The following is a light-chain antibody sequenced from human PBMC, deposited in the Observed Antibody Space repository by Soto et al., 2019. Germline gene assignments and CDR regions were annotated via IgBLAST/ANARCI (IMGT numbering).Light chain of an antibody. CDR3: SAYTGRSALV. Sequence: QSVLTQPASVSGSAGQSITISCSGTMRDVGAYNLVSWYQQHPGTAPKLIIYEVRNRPSGISARFSGSRSGNTASLTISGLAPDDDGDYYCSAYTGRSALVFGGGTKLTVL. CDR2: EVR. V-gene: IGLV2-14*01. J-gene: IGLJ3*02. CDR1: MRDVGAYNL.